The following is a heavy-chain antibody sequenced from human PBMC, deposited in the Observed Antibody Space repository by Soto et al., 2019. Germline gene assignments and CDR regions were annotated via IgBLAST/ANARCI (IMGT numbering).Heavy chain of an antibody. J-gene: IGHJ4*02. D-gene: IGHD5-12*01. CDR1: GGSVSSGSYY. Sequence: QVQLQESGPGLVKPSETLSLTCTVSGGSVSSGSYYWSWIRQPPGKGLEWIRYIYYSGSTNYNPSLKSRVPTSVDTSKNQFSLKLSSVTGAGTAVYYCASGRDGYNYVIYWGQGTLVTVSS. V-gene: IGHV4-61*01. CDR3: ASGRDGYNYVIY. CDR2: IYYSGST.